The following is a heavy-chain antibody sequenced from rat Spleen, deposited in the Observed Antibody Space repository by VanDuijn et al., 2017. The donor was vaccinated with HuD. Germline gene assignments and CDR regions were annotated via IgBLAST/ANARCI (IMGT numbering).Heavy chain of an antibody. Sequence: EVQLVESGGGLVQPGRSLKLSCAASGFTFSNYGMHWIRQAPTKGLEWVATISYDGSSTYYRDSVKGRFTISRNNAKSTLCLHMDSLRSEDTATYYCATAGTRISRFAYWGQGVMVTVSS. CDR2: ISYDGSST. J-gene: IGHJ2*01. V-gene: IGHV5-19*01. D-gene: IGHD1-4*01. CDR1: GFTFSNYG. CDR3: ATAGTRISRFAY.